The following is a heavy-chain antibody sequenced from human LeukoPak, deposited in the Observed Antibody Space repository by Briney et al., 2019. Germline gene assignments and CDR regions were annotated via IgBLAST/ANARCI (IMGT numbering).Heavy chain of an antibody. CDR2: INHSGST. CDR1: GGSFSGYY. V-gene: IGHV4-34*01. D-gene: IGHD3-10*01. CDR3: ARTFSYYGSGSYYLLDDVRDV. J-gene: IGHJ6*02. Sequence: SETLSLTCAVYGGSFSGYYWSWIRQPPGKGLEWIGEINHSGSTNYNPSLKSRVTISVDTSKNQFSLKLSSVTAADTAVYCCARTFSYYGSGSYYLLDDVRDVWGQGTTVTVSS.